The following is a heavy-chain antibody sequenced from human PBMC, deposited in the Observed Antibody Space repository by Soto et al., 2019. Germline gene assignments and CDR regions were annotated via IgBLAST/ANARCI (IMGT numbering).Heavy chain of an antibody. D-gene: IGHD3-22*01. CDR1: GGSIRSYY. Sequence: PSETLSLTCTVSGGSIRSYYWSWIRQPPGKGLEWIGYMYYSGSTNYNPSLKSRVTISVDTSKNQFSLRLSSVTAADTAVYYCARHKGYYDTSGHYFYWYFDLWGRGTLVTVSS. CDR3: ARHKGYYDTSGHYFYWYFDL. V-gene: IGHV4-59*08. CDR2: MYYSGST. J-gene: IGHJ2*01.